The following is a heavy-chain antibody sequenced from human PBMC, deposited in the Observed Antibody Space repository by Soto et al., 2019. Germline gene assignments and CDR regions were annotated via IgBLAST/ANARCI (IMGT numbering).Heavy chain of an antibody. J-gene: IGHJ4*02. V-gene: IGHV3-33*01. Sequence: QVQLVESGGGVVQPGRSLRLSCAVSGFTFRNYGMHWVRQAPGKGLEWGAVIPDDGSYQYYADSVKGRFTISRVNSKNTLYLHMNSLSAEDTAVYYCVRDDDTDDNGLDYWCQGTLVTVSS. CDR1: GFTFRNYG. CDR2: IPDDGSYQ. D-gene: IGHD1-1*01. CDR3: VRDDDTDDNGLDY.